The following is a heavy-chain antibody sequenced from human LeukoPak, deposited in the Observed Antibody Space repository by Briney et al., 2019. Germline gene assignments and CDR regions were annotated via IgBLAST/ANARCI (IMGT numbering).Heavy chain of an antibody. Sequence: GGSLRLSCAASGFTFSSYAMSWVRQAPGKGLEWVSAISGSGGSTYYADSVKGRFTISRDNSKNTLYLQMNSLRVEDTALYYCARGGISARPDYWGQGTLVTVSS. J-gene: IGHJ4*02. CDR3: ARGGISARPDY. D-gene: IGHD6-6*01. V-gene: IGHV3-23*01. CDR1: GFTFSSYA. CDR2: ISGSGGST.